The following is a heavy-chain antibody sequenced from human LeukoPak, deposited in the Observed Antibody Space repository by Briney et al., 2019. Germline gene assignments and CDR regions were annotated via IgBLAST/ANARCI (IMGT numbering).Heavy chain of an antibody. CDR3: ARGWSGSYYLHDEAHFRFDY. J-gene: IGHJ4*02. CDR2: INHSGST. CDR1: GGSFSGYY. Sequence: PSETLSLTXAVYGGSFSGYYWSWIRQPPGKGLEWIGEINHSGSTNYNPSLKSRVTISVDTSKNQFSLKLSSVTAADTAVYYCARGWSGSYYLHDEAHFRFDYWGQGTLVTVSS. V-gene: IGHV4-34*01. D-gene: IGHD1-26*01.